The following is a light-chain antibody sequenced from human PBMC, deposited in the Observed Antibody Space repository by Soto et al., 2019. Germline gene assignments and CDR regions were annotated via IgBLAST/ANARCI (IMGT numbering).Light chain of an antibody. V-gene: IGKV4-1*01. CDR2: WAS. Sequence: DIVMTQSPYSLAVSLGERATINCKSSQSVLYSSNNKNYLAWYQPKPGQPPKLLIYWASTRQSGVPDRFSGSWSWTDFTLTVGRLQAEDVAVYYCQGYYSPPRTFGGGTKVEIK. CDR1: QSVLYSSNNKNY. J-gene: IGKJ4*01. CDR3: QGYYSPPRT.